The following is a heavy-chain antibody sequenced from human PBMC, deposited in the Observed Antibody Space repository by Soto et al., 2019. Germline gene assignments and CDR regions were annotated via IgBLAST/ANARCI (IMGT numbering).Heavy chain of an antibody. CDR2: IIPIFGTA. J-gene: IGHJ4*02. Sequence: ASVKVSCKASGGTFSSYAISWVRQAPGQGLEWMGGIIPIFGTANYAQKFQGRVTITADESTSTAYMELSSLRSEDTAVYYCARAAVAGTVTPDYWGQGTLVTVSS. CDR1: GGTFSSYA. D-gene: IGHD6-19*01. V-gene: IGHV1-69*13. CDR3: ARAAVAGTVTPDY.